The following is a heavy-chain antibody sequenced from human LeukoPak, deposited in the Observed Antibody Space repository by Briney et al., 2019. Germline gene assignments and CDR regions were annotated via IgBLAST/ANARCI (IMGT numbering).Heavy chain of an antibody. V-gene: IGHV3-33*08. Sequence: GGSLRLSCAASGFTFSNFAMHWVRQAPGKGLEWVAVIWYDGSNKYYADSVKGRFTISRDNSKNTLYLQMNSLRAEDTAVYYCARDSNSGSPDYWGQGTLVTVSS. D-gene: IGHD1-26*01. CDR1: GFTFSNFA. CDR3: ARDSNSGSPDY. J-gene: IGHJ4*02. CDR2: IWYDGSNK.